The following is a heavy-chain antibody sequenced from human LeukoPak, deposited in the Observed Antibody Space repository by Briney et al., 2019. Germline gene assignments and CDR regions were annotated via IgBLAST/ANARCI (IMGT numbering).Heavy chain of an antibody. Sequence: SVKVSCKASGGTFSSYAISWVRQAPGQGLEWMGGIIPIFGTANYAQKFEGRVTITADESTSTAYMELSSLRSEDTAVYYCARASDSSGQWGSFYYGMDVWGQGTTVTVSS. CDR3: ARASDSSGQWGSFYYGMDV. V-gene: IGHV1-69*13. D-gene: IGHD3-22*01. CDR2: IIPIFGTA. CDR1: GGTFSSYA. J-gene: IGHJ6*02.